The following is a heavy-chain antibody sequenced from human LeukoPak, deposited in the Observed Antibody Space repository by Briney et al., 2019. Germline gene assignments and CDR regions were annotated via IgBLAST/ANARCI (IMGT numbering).Heavy chain of an antibody. CDR3: VKEARSDRDYFGP. Sequence: GRSLRLSCVASGFTFDDYAMYWVRQVPGKGLEWVSGINWNSDTIDYADSVKGRFTISRDNAKSSLYLQMTSLRTEDTALYYCVKEARSDRDYFGPWGQGTLVTVSS. J-gene: IGHJ5*02. CDR2: INWNSDTI. V-gene: IGHV3-9*01. CDR1: GFTFDDYA. D-gene: IGHD4/OR15-4a*01.